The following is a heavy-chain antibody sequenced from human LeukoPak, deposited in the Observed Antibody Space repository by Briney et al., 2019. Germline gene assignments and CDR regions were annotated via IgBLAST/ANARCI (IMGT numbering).Heavy chain of an antibody. CDR3: AKDPYAILTGYRYYFDY. CDR2: ISGSGGSA. J-gene: IGHJ4*02. Sequence: GGSLRLSCAASGFTFSTNAMSWVRQAPGKGLEWVSAISGSGGSANYADSVKGRFSISRDNSKNTLYLQMNSLRAEDTAVYYCAKDPYAILTGYRYYFDYWGQGTLVTVSS. CDR1: GFTFSTNA. D-gene: IGHD3-9*01. V-gene: IGHV3-23*01.